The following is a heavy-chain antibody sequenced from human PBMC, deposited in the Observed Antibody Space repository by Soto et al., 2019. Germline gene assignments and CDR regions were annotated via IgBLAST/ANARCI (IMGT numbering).Heavy chain of an antibody. V-gene: IGHV4-30-4*08. CDR3: DKYQPPEFEP. D-gene: IGHD2-2*01. J-gene: IGHJ5*02. CDR2: ISDSGST. Sequence: TLSVPWSVSCASIGSGCDYWTWIRQSPGKGLEWIGYISDSGSTFYNPSLRSRLTIALDTSKNHFYLKSNSVTAADTAVYYCDKYQPPEFEPWGQGVPVTSPQ. CDR1: CASIGSGCDY.